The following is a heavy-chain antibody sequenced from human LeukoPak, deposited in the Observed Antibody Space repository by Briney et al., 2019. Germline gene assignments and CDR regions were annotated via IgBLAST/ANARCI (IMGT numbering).Heavy chain of an antibody. CDR3: ARGRAVWGNYYFDL. J-gene: IGHJ4*02. Sequence: ASVKVSCKASGYTFIDFYMHWVRQAPGQGLEWVGIINPSSGDTSYAQMFQGRVSMTRDTSTNTVYMELSSQRSEDTAVYYCARGRAVWGNYYFDLWGQGTLVTVSS. D-gene: IGHD3-16*01. V-gene: IGHV1-46*01. CDR2: INPSSGDT. CDR1: GYTFIDFY.